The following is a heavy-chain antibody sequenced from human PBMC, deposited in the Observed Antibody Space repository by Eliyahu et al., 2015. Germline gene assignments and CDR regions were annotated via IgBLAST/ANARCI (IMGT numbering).Heavy chain of an antibody. CDR3: AKFLGRGSGIPAFWYFDL. Sequence: EVQLVESGGGLVQPGGSLRLSCAASGFTFXSXARSWVRQAPGKGLEWVSAISGSGGSTYYADSVKGRFTISRDNSKNTLYLQMNSLRAEDTAVYYCAKFLGRGSGIPAFWYFDLWGRGTLVTVSS. J-gene: IGHJ2*01. CDR2: ISGSGGST. D-gene: IGHD3-10*01. CDR1: GFTFXSXA. V-gene: IGHV3-23*04.